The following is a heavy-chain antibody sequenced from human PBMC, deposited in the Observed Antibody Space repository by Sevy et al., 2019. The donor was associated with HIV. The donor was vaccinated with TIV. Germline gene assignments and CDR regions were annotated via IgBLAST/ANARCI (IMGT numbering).Heavy chain of an antibody. CDR2: IRYGGKYK. D-gene: IGHD1-26*01. CDR1: GFTFSSFG. V-gene: IGHV3-30*02. CDR3: AKDQWAGI. Sequence: GGSLRLSCAASGFTFSSFGMHWIRQAPGKGLEWVAFIRYGGKYKYEADSMKGRFTISRDNSQNTLYLQMHSLRAEDTAVYYCAKDQWAGIWGQGTMVTVSS. J-gene: IGHJ3*02.